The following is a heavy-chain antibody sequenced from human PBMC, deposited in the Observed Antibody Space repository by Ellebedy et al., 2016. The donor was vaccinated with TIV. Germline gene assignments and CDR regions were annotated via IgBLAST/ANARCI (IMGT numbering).Heavy chain of an antibody. V-gene: IGHV1-2*02. CDR3: AREEGDYGDYVNFYYYFMDV. J-gene: IGHJ6*03. Sequence: ASVKVSXKASVYTFTGYYMHWVRQAPGQGLEWMGRINAQSGDTNYAQKFQGRVTMTRDTSISTAYMELSRLRSDDTAVYYCAREEGDYGDYVNFYYYFMDVWGKGTTVTVSS. CDR2: INAQSGDT. CDR1: VYTFTGYY. D-gene: IGHD4-17*01.